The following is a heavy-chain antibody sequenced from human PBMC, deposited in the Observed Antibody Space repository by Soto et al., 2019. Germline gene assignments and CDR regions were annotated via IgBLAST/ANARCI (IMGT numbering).Heavy chain of an antibody. J-gene: IGHJ4*02. D-gene: IGHD2-15*01. CDR2: IKQDGSEK. CDR1: GFTFSGYY. V-gene: IGHV3-7*01. Sequence: GGSLRLSCAASGFTFSGYYMTWVRQSPGRGLEWVGNIKQDGSEKYYVDSLKGRFSISRDNAKKSLYLQMSSLRVEDTAVYYCARGRSDDYFDYWGQGTLVTVSS. CDR3: ARGRSDDYFDY.